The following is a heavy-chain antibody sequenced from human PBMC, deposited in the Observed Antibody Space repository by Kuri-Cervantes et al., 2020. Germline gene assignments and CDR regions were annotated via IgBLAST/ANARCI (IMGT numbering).Heavy chain of an antibody. CDR2: INHSGST. Sequence: SETLSLTCAVYGGSFSGYYWSWIRQPPGKGLEWIGEINHSGSTNYNPSLKSRVTISVDTSKNQFSLKLSSVTAADTAVYYCARGPILTGYYFHYYYMDVWGKGTTVTDSS. CDR3: ARGPILTGYYFHYYYMDV. V-gene: IGHV4-34*01. J-gene: IGHJ6*03. CDR1: GGSFSGYY. D-gene: IGHD3-9*01.